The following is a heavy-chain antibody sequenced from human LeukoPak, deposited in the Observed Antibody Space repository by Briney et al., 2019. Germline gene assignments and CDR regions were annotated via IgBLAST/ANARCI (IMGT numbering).Heavy chain of an antibody. J-gene: IGHJ4*02. D-gene: IGHD3-10*01. V-gene: IGHV4-39*01. Sequence: SETLSFTCTVSGGAISSSSYYWGWIRQPPGKGLEWIGSIYYSGSTYYNPSLKSRVTISVDTSKNQFSLKLSSVTAADTAVYYCARLVRGVNDYWGQGTLVTVSS. CDR3: ARLVRGVNDY. CDR1: GGAISSSSYY. CDR2: IYYSGST.